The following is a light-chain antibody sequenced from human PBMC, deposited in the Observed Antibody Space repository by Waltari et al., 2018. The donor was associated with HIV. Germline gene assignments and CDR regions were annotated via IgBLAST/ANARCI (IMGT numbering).Light chain of an antibody. V-gene: IGKV1-5*03. CDR2: KVS. Sequence: DIQMTQSPSTLPASVGDRVTITCRASQRISTWVAGYQQKGGKAPKLLMYKVSSLESGVPARFSGRGSETEFTLTISSVQPDDAATYYCQQYNSYLYSFGQGTKLEIK. J-gene: IGKJ2*03. CDR1: QRISTW. CDR3: QQYNSYLYS.